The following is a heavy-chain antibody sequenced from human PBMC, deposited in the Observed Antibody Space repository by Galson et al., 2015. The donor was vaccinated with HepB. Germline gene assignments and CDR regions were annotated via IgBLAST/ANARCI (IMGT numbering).Heavy chain of an antibody. CDR3: ARVKYYETSEVLDY. Sequence: SLRLSCAASGFTFSDYGMHWVRQAPGKGLEWVAVIWYDGRKYFYADSVRGRFTISRDNFRNTLHLQMNSQRDEDTAIYYCARVKYYETSEVLDYWGQGTLVSVSS. CDR2: IWYDGRKY. D-gene: IGHD3-22*01. V-gene: IGHV3-33*01. J-gene: IGHJ4*02. CDR1: GFTFSDYG.